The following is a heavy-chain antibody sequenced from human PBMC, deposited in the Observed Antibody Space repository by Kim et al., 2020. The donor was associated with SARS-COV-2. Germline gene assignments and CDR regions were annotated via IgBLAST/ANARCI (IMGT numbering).Heavy chain of an antibody. CDR1: GFTFSTYA. CDR2: ISYDGSNK. CDR3: ARSYSGSYLSAFDI. J-gene: IGHJ3*02. Sequence: GGSLRLSCAASGFTFSTYAMHWVRQAPGKGLEWVAVISYDGSNKYYADSVKGRFTISRDNSKSTLYLQMNSLRAEDTAVYYCARSYSGSYLSAFDIWGQGTMVTVSS. V-gene: IGHV3-30*04. D-gene: IGHD1-26*01.